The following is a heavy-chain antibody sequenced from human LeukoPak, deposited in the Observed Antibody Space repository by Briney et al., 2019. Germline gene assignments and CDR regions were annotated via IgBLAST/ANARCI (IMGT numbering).Heavy chain of an antibody. J-gene: IGHJ4*02. CDR2: MNPNSGNT. CDR1: GYTFTSYD. Sequence: SVRVSCKASGYTFTSYDINWVRQATGQGLEWRGWMNPNSGNTGYAQKFQGRVTMTRNTSISTAYMELSSLRSEDTAVYYCARSQRAYSGSYPLCYWGQGTLVTVSS. V-gene: IGHV1-8*01. CDR3: ARSQRAYSGSYPLCY. D-gene: IGHD1-26*01.